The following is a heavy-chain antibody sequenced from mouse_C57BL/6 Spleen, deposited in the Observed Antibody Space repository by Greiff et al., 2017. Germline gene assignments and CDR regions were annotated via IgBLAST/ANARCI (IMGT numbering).Heavy chain of an antibody. CDR1: GYTFTDYE. CDR3: TRHYYGNYGWYFDV. Sequence: QVQLKESGAELVRPGASVTLSCKASGYTFTDYEMHWVKQTPVHGLEWIGAIDPETGGTAYNQKFKGKAILTADKSSSTAYMELRSLTSEDSAVYYCTRHYYGNYGWYFDVWGTGTTVTVSS. J-gene: IGHJ1*03. D-gene: IGHD2-1*01. CDR2: IDPETGGT. V-gene: IGHV1-15*01.